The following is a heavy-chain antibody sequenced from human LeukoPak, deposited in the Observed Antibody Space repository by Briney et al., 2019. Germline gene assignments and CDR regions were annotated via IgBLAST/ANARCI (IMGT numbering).Heavy chain of an antibody. CDR2: INPNNGGT. D-gene: IGHD4-23*01. Sequence: ASVKVSCKASGYTFTNYYIHWVRQAPGQGLEWMGRINPNNGGTNYAQKFQGSVTMARDTSISTAYMELGGLTSDDTAIYYCAITVVENAFDIWGQGTMVIVSS. CDR3: AITVVENAFDI. V-gene: IGHV1-2*06. J-gene: IGHJ3*02. CDR1: GYTFTNYY.